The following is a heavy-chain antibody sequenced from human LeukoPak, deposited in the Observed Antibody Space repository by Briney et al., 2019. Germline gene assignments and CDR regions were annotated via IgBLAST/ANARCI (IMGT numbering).Heavy chain of an antibody. CDR2: VNPILGIA. CDR1: GDTFSRYS. Sequence: ASVKVSCKASGDTFSRYSFIWVRQAPGQGLEWLGRVNPILGIANYAQKFQVRVSITADTSTNTAYMELNSLRAEDTAVYYCARDLGGGDTEYYFDYWGQGTLVTVSS. CDR3: ARDLGGGDTEYYFDY. D-gene: IGHD2-21*02. J-gene: IGHJ4*02. V-gene: IGHV1-69*04.